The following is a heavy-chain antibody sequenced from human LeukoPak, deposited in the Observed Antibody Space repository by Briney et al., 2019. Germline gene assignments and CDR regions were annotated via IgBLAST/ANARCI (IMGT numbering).Heavy chain of an antibody. CDR2: ITPGDSDT. Sequence: RRESLKISCKGSGYRFNAYWIAWVRQMPGKGLEWLGIITPGDSDTRYSPSFQGQVTISADKSISTAYLQWSSLKASDTAMYYCAISVTGTTVYFDYWGQGTLVTVSS. CDR3: AISVTGTTVYFDY. CDR1: GYRFNAYW. J-gene: IGHJ4*02. V-gene: IGHV5-51*01. D-gene: IGHD1-7*01.